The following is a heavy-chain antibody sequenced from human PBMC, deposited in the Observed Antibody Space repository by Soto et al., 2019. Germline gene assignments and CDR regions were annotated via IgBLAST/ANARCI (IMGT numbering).Heavy chain of an antibody. J-gene: IGHJ3*01. V-gene: IGHV3-23*01. CDR2: ISTSGDNT. Sequence: SGGSLRLSCAASGFTFSNAWINWVRQAPGKGLEWVSAISTSGDNTYSPNSVKGRFTISRENSKNTLYLQMNSLRVEDTAIYYCAKSPAGVNNGLDVWGQGTMVTVSS. CDR1: GFTFSNAW. CDR3: AKSPAGVNNGLDV. D-gene: IGHD1-20*01.